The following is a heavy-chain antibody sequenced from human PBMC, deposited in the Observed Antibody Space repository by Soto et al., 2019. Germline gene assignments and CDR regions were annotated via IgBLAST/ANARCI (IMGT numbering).Heavy chain of an antibody. Sequence: LRLSCAASGFTFSSYGMHWVRQAPGKGLEWVAVISYDGSNKYYADSVKGRFTISRDNSKNTLYLQMNSLRAEDTAVYYCAKENRALQGYYYDSSGYYPDYWGQGTLVTVSS. CDR3: AKENRALQGYYYDSSGYYPDY. D-gene: IGHD3-22*01. CDR1: GFTFSSYG. V-gene: IGHV3-30*18. J-gene: IGHJ4*02. CDR2: ISYDGSNK.